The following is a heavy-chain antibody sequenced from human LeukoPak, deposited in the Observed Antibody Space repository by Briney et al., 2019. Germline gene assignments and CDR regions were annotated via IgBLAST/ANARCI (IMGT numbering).Heavy chain of an antibody. CDR2: ISAYNGNT. J-gene: IGHJ4*02. V-gene: IGHV1-18*01. CDR3: ARLEIDYDSSGYHNDY. Sequence: VASVKVSCKASGYTFTSYGISWVRQAPGQGLEWMGWISAYNGNTNYAQKLQGRVTMTTDTPTSTASMELRSLRSDATAVYYCARLEIDYDSSGYHNDYWGQGTLVTVSS. CDR1: GYTFTSYG. D-gene: IGHD3-22*01.